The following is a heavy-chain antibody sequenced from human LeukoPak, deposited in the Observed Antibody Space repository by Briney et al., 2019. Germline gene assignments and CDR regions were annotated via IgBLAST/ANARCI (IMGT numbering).Heavy chain of an antibody. V-gene: IGHV3-23*01. CDR2: ISGIGYTT. Sequence: GGSLRLSCAAPGFTFSNYAMSWVRQDPGKGLEWVSGISGIGYTTYYADSVKGRFTISRDNSKNTLYLQMNSLRAEDTAVYYCAKGNYYDSSGYLVDAFDIWGQGTMVTVSS. D-gene: IGHD3-22*01. J-gene: IGHJ3*02. CDR3: AKGNYYDSSGYLVDAFDI. CDR1: GFTFSNYA.